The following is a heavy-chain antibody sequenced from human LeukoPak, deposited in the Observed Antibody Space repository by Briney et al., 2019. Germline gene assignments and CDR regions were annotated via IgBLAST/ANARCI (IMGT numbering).Heavy chain of an antibody. CDR3: ARVARNWFDP. CDR1: GGSISSYY. Sequence: SETLSLTCTVSGGSISSYYWSWIRQPPGKGLEWIGEINHSGSTNYNPSLKSRVTISVDTSKNQFSLKLSSVTAADTAVYYCARVARNWFDPWGQGTLVTVSS. CDR2: INHSGST. J-gene: IGHJ5*02. D-gene: IGHD5-12*01. V-gene: IGHV4-34*01.